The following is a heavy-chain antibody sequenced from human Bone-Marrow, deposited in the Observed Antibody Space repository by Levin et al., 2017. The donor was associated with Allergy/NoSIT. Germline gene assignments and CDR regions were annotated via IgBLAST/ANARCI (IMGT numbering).Heavy chain of an antibody. CDR2: IKRKIDGETT. V-gene: IGHV3-15*05. CDR1: GFDFSSVW. J-gene: IGHJ4*02. Sequence: VGSLRLSCVASGFDFSSVWMTWVRLAPGKGLEWVGRIKRKIDGETTDYTAPVKGRFTISRDDSRNTLYLQMNNLKTEDTAVYYCATGDCRGGSCHFYDFWGQGTLVTVSS. CDR3: ATGDCRGGSCHFYDF. D-gene: IGHD2-15*01.